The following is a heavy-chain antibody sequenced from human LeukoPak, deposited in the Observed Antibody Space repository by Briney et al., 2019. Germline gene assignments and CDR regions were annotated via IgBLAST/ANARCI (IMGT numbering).Heavy chain of an antibody. Sequence: PGGSLRLSCAASGFTFSSYAMSWVRQAPGKGLEWVSAISGSGGSTYYADSVKGRFTISRDNSKNTLYLQMNSLRAEDTAVYYCAKDLSRHIVVVTALVDYWGRGTLVTVSS. CDR2: ISGSGGST. V-gene: IGHV3-23*01. J-gene: IGHJ4*02. D-gene: IGHD2-21*02. CDR1: GFTFSSYA. CDR3: AKDLSRHIVVVTALVDY.